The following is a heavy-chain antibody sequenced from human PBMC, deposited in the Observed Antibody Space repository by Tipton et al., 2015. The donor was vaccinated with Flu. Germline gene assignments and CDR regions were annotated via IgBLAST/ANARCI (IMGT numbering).Heavy chain of an antibody. CDR3: ARDLWNDRRAYYYYGVDV. Sequence: TLSLTCTVSGDSISTTIYYWGWVRQAPGKGLEWIGSIYYSGTTYYNPSLKSRVTISIDPSNNQFSLDLTSLTAADTAVYFCARDLWNDRRAYYYYGVDVWGQETTVTVSS. D-gene: IGHD1-1*01. J-gene: IGHJ6*02. CDR2: IYYSGTT. V-gene: IGHV4-39*07. CDR1: GDSISTTIYY.